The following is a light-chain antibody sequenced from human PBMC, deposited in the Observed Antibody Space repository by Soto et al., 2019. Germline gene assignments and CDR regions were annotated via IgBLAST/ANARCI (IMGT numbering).Light chain of an antibody. CDR1: QSIGRTY. V-gene: IGKV3-20*01. CDR3: QQYAGSRT. Sequence: EIWLTXSPXXXXLXXXEXXTXPXRVSQSIGRTYLAWYQQRPGQAPRLLIYGASSRATGIPDRFSGSGSGTDFTLTIIRLEPEDFAVYYCQQYAGSRTFGQGTKVDIK. J-gene: IGKJ1*01. CDR2: GAS.